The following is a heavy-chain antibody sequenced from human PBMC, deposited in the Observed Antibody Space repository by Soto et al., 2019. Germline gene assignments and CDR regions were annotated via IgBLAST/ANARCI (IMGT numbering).Heavy chain of an antibody. Sequence: GGSLRLSCAASGFTFNSYAMNWVRQAPGKGLEWVSSISNGGGSTYYADSVKGRFTISRDNSKNTLYLQMNSLRAEDTDVYYCGKHGGDSAYYYFDYWGQGTLVTVSS. CDR3: GKHGGDSAYYYFDY. CDR1: GFTFNSYA. J-gene: IGHJ4*02. D-gene: IGHD2-21*01. V-gene: IGHV3-23*01. CDR2: ISNGGGST.